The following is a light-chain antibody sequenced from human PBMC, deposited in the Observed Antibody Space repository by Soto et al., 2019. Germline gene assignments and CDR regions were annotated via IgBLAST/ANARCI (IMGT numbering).Light chain of an antibody. CDR2: DAS. J-gene: IGKJ1*01. CDR3: QQYETFSGT. CDR1: QSVSGW. V-gene: IGKV1-5*01. Sequence: EIQMTQSPSTLPASVGETVTVTCRASQSVSGWLAWYQQKPGEAPKLLIYDASALPRGVPSRFSGSGSGTKFTLTIASLQPDDFATYYCQQYETFSGTFGPGTKVDIK.